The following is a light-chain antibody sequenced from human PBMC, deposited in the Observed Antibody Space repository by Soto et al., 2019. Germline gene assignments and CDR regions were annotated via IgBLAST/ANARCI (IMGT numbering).Light chain of an antibody. CDR3: QQGYSTPVT. CDR1: QSISRH. CDR2: GSS. J-gene: IGKJ5*01. Sequence: DIHMTQSPASLSPSVGDGVTLTCRASQSISRHLNWYQQKPGRAPRLLIYGSSNLQGGVPSRFSGSGSGTDFTLTISSLLPEDFATYYCQQGYSTPVTFGQGTRLEI. V-gene: IGKV1-39*01.